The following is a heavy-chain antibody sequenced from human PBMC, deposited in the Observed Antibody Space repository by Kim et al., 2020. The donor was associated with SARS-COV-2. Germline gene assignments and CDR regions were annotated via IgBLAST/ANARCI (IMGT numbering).Heavy chain of an antibody. CDR1: GGSFSGYY. Sequence: SETLSLTCAVYGGSFSGYYWSWIRQPPGKGLEWIGEINHSGSTNYNPSLKSRVTISVDTSKNQFSLKLSSVTAADTAVYYCARGVVGYSYGIGVFDYWGQGTLVTVSS. CDR2: INHSGST. J-gene: IGHJ4*02. V-gene: IGHV4-34*01. CDR3: ARGVVGYSYGIGVFDY. D-gene: IGHD5-18*01.